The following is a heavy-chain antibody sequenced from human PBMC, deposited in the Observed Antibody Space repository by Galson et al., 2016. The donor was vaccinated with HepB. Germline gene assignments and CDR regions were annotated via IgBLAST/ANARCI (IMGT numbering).Heavy chain of an antibody. Sequence: QSGAEVKTLGESLQISCKGSGYSVTSFWIAWVRQMPGKGLAWMGIIYPGDSDTRYCPSLQGQVTISADKSIDTAYLQWSSLKASDTAMYYCARSLYYDFWSGQKGWFDPWGQGTLVTVSS. D-gene: IGHD3-3*01. J-gene: IGHJ5*02. CDR1: GYSVTSFW. CDR2: IYPGDSDT. CDR3: ARSLYYDFWSGQKGWFDP. V-gene: IGHV5-51*01.